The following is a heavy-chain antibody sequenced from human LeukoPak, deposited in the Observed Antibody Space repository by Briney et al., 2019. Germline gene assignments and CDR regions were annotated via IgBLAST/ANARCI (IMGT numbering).Heavy chain of an antibody. CDR1: GVSTTSHY. CDR3: F. V-gene: IGHV4-59*11. Sequence: SETLSLTCTVSGVSTTSHYWSWIRQPPGKGLEWIGHIYHSGSTKYNPSLNSRVTLSIDTSKNQFSLQLSAVTAADTAVYLDFWGKGTAVTVSS. J-gene: IGHJ6*04. CDR2: IYHSGST.